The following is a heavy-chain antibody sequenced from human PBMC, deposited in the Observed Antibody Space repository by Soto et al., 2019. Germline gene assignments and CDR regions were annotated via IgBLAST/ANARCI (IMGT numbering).Heavy chain of an antibody. CDR3: ARVPRASRDYVWGSYRRQRGYFDY. J-gene: IGHJ4*02. CDR2: ISHSGST. D-gene: IGHD3-16*02. Sequence: PSETLSLTCAVYGGSFSGYYWSWIRQPPGKGLEWIGEISHSGSTNYNPSLKSRVTISVDTSKNQFSLKLSSVTAADTAVYYCARVPRASRDYVWGSYRRQRGYFDYWGQGTLVTVSS. V-gene: IGHV4-34*01. CDR1: GGSFSGYY.